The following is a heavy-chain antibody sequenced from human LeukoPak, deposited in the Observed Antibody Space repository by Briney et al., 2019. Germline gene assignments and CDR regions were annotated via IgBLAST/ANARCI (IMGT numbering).Heavy chain of an antibody. D-gene: IGHD6-13*01. V-gene: IGHV3-53*01. CDR2: IYSDGST. Sequence: GGSLRLSCAAYGFTVSSNYMSWVRQAPGKGLEWVSVIYSDGSTYYADSVKGRFTISRDNSKNTLYLQMNSLRAEDTAVYYCARSGSVRIAANWGQGTLVTVSS. CDR1: GFTVSSNY. J-gene: IGHJ4*02. CDR3: ARSGSVRIAAN.